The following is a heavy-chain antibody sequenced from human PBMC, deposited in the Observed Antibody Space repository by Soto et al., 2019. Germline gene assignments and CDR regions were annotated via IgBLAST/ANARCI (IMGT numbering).Heavy chain of an antibody. CDR3: ATAVAGTNYYYYGMDV. J-gene: IGHJ6*02. Sequence: QVPLVQSGAEVKKPGASVKVSCKASGYTFTGYYMHWVRQAPGQGLEWMGWINPNSGGTNYAQKFQGWVTMTRDTSISTAYMELSRLRSDDTAVYYCATAVAGTNYYYYGMDVWGQGTTVTVSS. CDR1: GYTFTGYY. CDR2: INPNSGGT. V-gene: IGHV1-2*04. D-gene: IGHD6-19*01.